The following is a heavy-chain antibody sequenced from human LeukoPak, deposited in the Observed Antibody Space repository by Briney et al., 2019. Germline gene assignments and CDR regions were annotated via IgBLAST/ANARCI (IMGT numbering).Heavy chain of an antibody. Sequence: ASVKVSCKASGYTFTGYYMHWVRQAPGQGREWVGWINPNCGGTHYTQKSQGRGTITRDTSISTAYMELSRLSSDDTAVYDCASAGIAVAGHFDYWGQGTLVTVSS. CDR3: ASAGIAVAGHFDY. CDR2: INPNCGGT. D-gene: IGHD6-19*01. J-gene: IGHJ4*02. V-gene: IGHV1-2*02. CDR1: GYTFTGYY.